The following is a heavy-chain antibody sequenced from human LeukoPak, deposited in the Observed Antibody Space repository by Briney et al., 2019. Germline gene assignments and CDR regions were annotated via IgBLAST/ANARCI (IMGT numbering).Heavy chain of an antibody. V-gene: IGHV4-59*08. CDR3: ARRSEVATIDFDY. CDR1: GGSISSYY. CDR2: IYYSGST. D-gene: IGHD5-24*01. Sequence: SETLSLTCTVSGGSISSYYWSWIRQPPGKGLEWIGYIYYSGSTNYIPSLKSRVTISVDTSKNQFSLKLSSVTAADTAVYYCARRSEVATIDFDYWGQGTLVTVSS. J-gene: IGHJ4*02.